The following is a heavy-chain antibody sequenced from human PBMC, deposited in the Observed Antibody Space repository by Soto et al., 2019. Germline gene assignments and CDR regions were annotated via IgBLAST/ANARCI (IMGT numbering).Heavy chain of an antibody. CDR2: IWYDGSNK. Sequence: QVQLVESGGGVVQPGRSLRLSCAASGFTFSSYGMHWVRQAPGKGLEWVAVIWYDGSNKYYADSVKGRFTISRDNSKNTLYLQMNSLRAEDTAVYYCARDPYVWGRGPHYSSRGNNWFDPWGQGTLVTVSS. D-gene: IGHD6-13*01. CDR3: ARDPYVWGRGPHYSSRGNNWFDP. CDR1: GFTFSSYG. J-gene: IGHJ5*02. V-gene: IGHV3-33*01.